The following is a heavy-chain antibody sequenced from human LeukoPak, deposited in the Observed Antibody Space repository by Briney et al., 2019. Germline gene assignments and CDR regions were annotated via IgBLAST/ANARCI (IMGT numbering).Heavy chain of an antibody. V-gene: IGHV3-53*01. CDR2: IYSGGST. CDR1: GFTSGDYV. CDR3: ARDVGGYDSSGSPDY. Sequence: GGSLRLSCTASGFTSGDYVMSWFRQAPGKELEWVSVIYSGGSTYYADSVKGRFTISRDNSKNTLYLQMNSLRAEDTAVYYCARDVGGYDSSGSPDYWGQGTLVTVSS. D-gene: IGHD3-22*01. J-gene: IGHJ4*02.